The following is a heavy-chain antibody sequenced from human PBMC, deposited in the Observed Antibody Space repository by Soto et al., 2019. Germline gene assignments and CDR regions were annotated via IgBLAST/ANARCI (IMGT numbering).Heavy chain of an antibody. Sequence: SETLSLTCTVSGGSISSYYWSWIRQPPGKGLEWIGYISYSGSTNYNPSLKSRITISVDTSNNRFSLKLSSVTAADTAVYYCARDKITGLFDYWGQGTLVTVSS. V-gene: IGHV4-59*12. CDR2: ISYSGST. D-gene: IGHD2-8*02. CDR1: GGSISSYY. CDR3: ARDKITGLFDY. J-gene: IGHJ4*02.